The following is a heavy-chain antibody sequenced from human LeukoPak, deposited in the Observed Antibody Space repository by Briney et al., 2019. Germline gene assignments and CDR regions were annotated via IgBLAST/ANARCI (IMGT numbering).Heavy chain of an antibody. Sequence: PSETLSLTCAVYGGSFSGYYWSWIRQPPGKGLEWIGEINHSGSTNYNPSLKSRVTISVATSKNQFSLKLSSVTAADTAVYYCARSASYYDYVWGSYRPNWFDPWGQGTLVTVSS. V-gene: IGHV4-34*01. CDR2: INHSGST. CDR1: GGSFSGYY. J-gene: IGHJ5*02. D-gene: IGHD3-16*02. CDR3: ARSASYYDYVWGSYRPNWFDP.